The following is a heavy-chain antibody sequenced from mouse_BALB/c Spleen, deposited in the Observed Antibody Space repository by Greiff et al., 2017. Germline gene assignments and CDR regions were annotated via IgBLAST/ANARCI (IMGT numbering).Heavy chain of an antibody. V-gene: IGHV1S16*01. CDR2: INPSNGGT. CDR3: TRRRYYDYDEAWFAY. D-gene: IGHD2-4*01. J-gene: IGHJ3*01. Sequence: PGQGLEWIGEINPSNGGTNFNEKFKSKATLTVDKSSSTAYMQLSSLTSEDSAVYYCTRRRYYDYDEAWFAYWGQGTLVTVSA.